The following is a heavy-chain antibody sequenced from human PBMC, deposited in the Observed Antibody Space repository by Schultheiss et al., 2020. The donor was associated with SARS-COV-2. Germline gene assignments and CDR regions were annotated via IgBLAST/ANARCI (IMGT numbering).Heavy chain of an antibody. CDR2: IYTSGST. V-gene: IGHV4-61*02. Sequence: TLSLTCTVSGGSISSGSYYWSWIRQPAGKGLEWIGRIYTSGSTNYNPSLKSRVTISVDTSKNQFSLKLSSVTAADTAVYYCARGRSSSWYGGDYWGQGTLVTVSS. D-gene: IGHD6-13*01. J-gene: IGHJ4*02. CDR3: ARGRSSSWYGGDY. CDR1: GGSISSGSYY.